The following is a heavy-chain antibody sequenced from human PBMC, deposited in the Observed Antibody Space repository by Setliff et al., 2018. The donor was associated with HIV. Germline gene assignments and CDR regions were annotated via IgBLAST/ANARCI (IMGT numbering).Heavy chain of an antibody. Sequence: GGSLRLSCAASGFTSGFAFSHYWMHWVRQVPGKGLVWVSRITNDVSATTYADFVKGRFTISRDSAEKSLYLQMDSLRVEDTGLYYCARGSGSLYDYYGMDVWGPGTTVTVSS. CDR2: ITNDVSAT. V-gene: IGHV3-74*01. D-gene: IGHD1-26*01. CDR1: GFAFSHYW. J-gene: IGHJ6*02. CDR3: ARGSGSLYDYYGMDV.